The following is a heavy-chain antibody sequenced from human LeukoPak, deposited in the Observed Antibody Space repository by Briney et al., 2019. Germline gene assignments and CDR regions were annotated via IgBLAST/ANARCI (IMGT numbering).Heavy chain of an antibody. CDR1: GYTFTSYA. CDR3: ARGLVGLTPHAGVFQI. V-gene: IGHV1-3*01. CDR2: INAGNGNT. Sequence: ASVKVSCKASGYTFTSYAMHWVRQAPGQRLEWMGWINAGNGNTKYSQKFQGRVTITRDTSVSTAYMELSSLRSEDTAVYYCARGLVGLTPHAGVFQIWGQGTKVTVSS. D-gene: IGHD1-26*01. J-gene: IGHJ3*02.